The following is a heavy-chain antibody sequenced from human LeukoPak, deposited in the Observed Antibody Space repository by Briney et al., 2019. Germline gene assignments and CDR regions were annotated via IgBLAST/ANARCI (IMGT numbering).Heavy chain of an antibody. V-gene: IGHV4-61*02. J-gene: IGHJ3*02. CDR1: GNSISSGDNY. CDR3: ARPRAWYYDSSGYSDAFDI. D-gene: IGHD3-22*01. CDR2: IYTSGST. Sequence: PSETLSLTCTVSGNSISSGDNYWSWIRQPAGKGLEWIGRIYTSGSTNYNPSLKSRVTISVDTSKNQFSLKLSSVTAADTAVYYCARPRAWYYDSSGYSDAFDIWGQGTMVTVSS.